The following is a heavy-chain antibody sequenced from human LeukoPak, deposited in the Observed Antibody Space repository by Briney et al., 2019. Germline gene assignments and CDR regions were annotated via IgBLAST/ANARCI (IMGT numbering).Heavy chain of an antibody. V-gene: IGHV1-2*02. CDR3: ARVAYSSSWYGGAYYYYYMDV. CDR2: INPNSGGT. J-gene: IGHJ6*03. D-gene: IGHD6-13*01. Sequence: ASVTVSCTASGYTFTGYYMHWVRQAPGQGLEWMGWINPNSGGTNYSQKFQGRVTMTRDTSISTAYMELSRLRSDDTAVYYCARVAYSSSWYGGAYYYYYMDVWGKGTTVTVSS. CDR1: GYTFTGYY.